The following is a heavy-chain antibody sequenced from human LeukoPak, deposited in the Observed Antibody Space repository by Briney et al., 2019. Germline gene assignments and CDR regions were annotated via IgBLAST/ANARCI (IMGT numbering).Heavy chain of an antibody. J-gene: IGHJ3*02. CDR3: ARLGSSLVVFGI. CDR1: GSTFTSYW. CDR2: IYPGDSDT. Sequence: GGSLKISCQGSGSTFTSYWIGWVRQLPGKGLEWMGIIYPGDSDTRYSPSFQGQVTISAGKSISTAYLQWSSLKASDTAMYYCARLGSSLVVFGIWGQGTMVTVSS. V-gene: IGHV5-51*01. D-gene: IGHD1-26*01.